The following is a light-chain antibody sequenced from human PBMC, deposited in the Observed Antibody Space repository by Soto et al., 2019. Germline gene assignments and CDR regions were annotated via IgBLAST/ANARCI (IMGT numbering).Light chain of an antibody. J-gene: IGLJ1*01. CDR1: KNDIGVYDF. CDR2: EVV. CDR3: KSYAGSNTYV. V-gene: IGLV2-8*01. Sequence: HPPSASWSPGQSVTISCTGTKNDIGVYDFVSWYQHHPGKAPRLIIYEVVQRPSGVPDRFSGSKSGNTASLTVSGLQAADEADYFCKSYAGSNTYVFGSGTKVTVL.